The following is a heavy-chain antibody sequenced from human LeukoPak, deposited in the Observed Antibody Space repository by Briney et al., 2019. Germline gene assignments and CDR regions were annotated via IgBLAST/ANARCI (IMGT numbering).Heavy chain of an antibody. D-gene: IGHD6-19*01. CDR1: GGSFSGYY. V-gene: IGHV4-59*01. CDR3: ARASTVAGSGPLDY. J-gene: IGHJ4*02. CDR2: IYYSGST. Sequence: SETLSLTCAVYGGSFSGYYWSWIRQPPGKGLEWIGYIYYSGSTNYNPSLKSRVTISVDTSKNQFSLKLSSVTAADTAVYYCARASTVAGSGPLDYWGQGTLVTVSS.